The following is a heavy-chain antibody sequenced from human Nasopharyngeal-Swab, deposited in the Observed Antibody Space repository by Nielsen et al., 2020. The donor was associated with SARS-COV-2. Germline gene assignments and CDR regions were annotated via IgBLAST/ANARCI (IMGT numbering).Heavy chain of an antibody. CDR1: GYTFSNYP. V-gene: IGHV1-18*01. CDR3: ARTRTGYDSFAH. Sequence: ASVKVSCKTSGYTFSNYPITWVRQAPGQGLAYIGWISTFNGKTPCAQNLQDRVTLSTDTSTTPAYMEVRGLTSGDTAVYYCARTRTGYDSFAHWGQGTPIAVSS. D-gene: IGHD5-12*01. J-gene: IGHJ4*02. CDR2: ISTFNGKT.